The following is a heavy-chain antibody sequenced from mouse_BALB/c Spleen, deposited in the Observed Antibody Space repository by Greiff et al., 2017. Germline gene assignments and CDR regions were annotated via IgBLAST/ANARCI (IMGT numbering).Heavy chain of an antibody. CDR3: ARRPEILYGNYAMDY. Sequence: QVQLKESGPGLVAPSQSLSITCTVSGFSLTSYGVHWVRQPPGKGLEWLGVIWAGGSTNYNSALMSRLSISKDNSKSQVFLKMNSLQTDDTAMYYCARRPEILYGNYAMDYWGQGTSVTVAS. CDR2: IWAGGST. V-gene: IGHV2-9*02. D-gene: IGHD2-1*01. J-gene: IGHJ4*01. CDR1: GFSLTSYG.